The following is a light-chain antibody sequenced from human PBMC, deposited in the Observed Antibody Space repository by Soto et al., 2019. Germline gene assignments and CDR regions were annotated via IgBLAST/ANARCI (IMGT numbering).Light chain of an antibody. J-gene: IGLJ1*01. Sequence: QSVLTQPRSVSGSPGQSVTISCTGTSSDVGGYNYVSWYQQHPGKAPKLMIYDVSKRPPGVPDRFSGSKSGITASLTISGLQAEDEADYYCCSYAGSYTLGVFGTGTKVTVL. CDR3: CSYAGSYTLGV. V-gene: IGLV2-11*01. CDR2: DVS. CDR1: SSDVGGYNY.